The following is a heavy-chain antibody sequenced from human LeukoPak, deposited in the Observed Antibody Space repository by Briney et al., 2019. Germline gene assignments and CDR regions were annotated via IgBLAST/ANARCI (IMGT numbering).Heavy chain of an antibody. CDR3: ARVRGSGWYDY. V-gene: IGHV3-21*01. D-gene: IGHD6-19*01. J-gene: IGHJ4*02. CDR1: GFTFSSYS. CDR2: ISSSSSYI. Sequence: GGSLRLSCAASGFTFSSYSMNWVRQAPGEGLEWVSSISSSSSYIYYADSVKGRFTISRDNAKNSLYLQMNSLRAEDTAVYYCARVRGSGWYDYWGQGTLVTVSS.